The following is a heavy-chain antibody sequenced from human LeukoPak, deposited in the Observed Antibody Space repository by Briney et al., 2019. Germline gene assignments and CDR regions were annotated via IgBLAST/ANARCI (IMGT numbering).Heavy chain of an antibody. CDR1: GFTFSSYG. CDR3: AKTTGGNAYDYIDY. Sequence: GGSLRLSCAASGFTFSSYGMNWVRQAPGKGLEWVSATSGSGSSPNYSDSVKGRFTISRDNPKNTLYLQMNSLRAEDTAVYYCAKTTGGNAYDYIDYWGQGTLVTVSS. CDR2: TSGSGSSP. V-gene: IGHV3-23*01. D-gene: IGHD4-23*01. J-gene: IGHJ4*02.